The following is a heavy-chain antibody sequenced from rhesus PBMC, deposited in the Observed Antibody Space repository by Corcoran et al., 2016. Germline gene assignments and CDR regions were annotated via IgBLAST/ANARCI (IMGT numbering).Heavy chain of an antibody. CDR1: GGPMSNGYYY. CDR3: ARSGTTGIDF. CDR2: IYTVSEST. J-gene: IGHJ4*01. Sequence: QVQLQESGTGLVKPSETLSLTCGVSGGPMSNGYYYWSWLPQHPGKGLEWIGGIYTVSESTYYRPSLKSRVTSSKDMSKNHFSLKLTSVAAADTAAYYCARSGTTGIDFWGQGVLVTVSS. D-gene: IGHD1-14*01. V-gene: IGHV4S12*01.